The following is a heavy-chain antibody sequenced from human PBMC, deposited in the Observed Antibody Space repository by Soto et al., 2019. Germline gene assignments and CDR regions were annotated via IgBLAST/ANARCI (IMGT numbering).Heavy chain of an antibody. CDR2: IYYSGST. D-gene: IGHD3-22*01. V-gene: IGHV4-59*01. J-gene: IGHJ4*02. CDR3: ARDPGYDSSGYYYFDY. Sequence: SETLSLTCTVSGGSISPYCWSWIRQSPGKGLEWIGYIYYSGSTNYNSSFKSRVTISVDTSKSQFSLKLSSVTAADTAVYYCARDPGYDSSGYYYFDYWGQGTLVTVSS. CDR1: GGSISPYC.